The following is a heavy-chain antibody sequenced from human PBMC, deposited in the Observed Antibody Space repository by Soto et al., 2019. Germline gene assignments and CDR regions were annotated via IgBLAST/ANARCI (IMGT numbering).Heavy chain of an antibody. V-gene: IGHV3-23*01. Sequence: EVQLLESGGGLVQPGESLRLSCAASGFTFSIYAMTWVRQSPGKGLEWVSSMSRTGDNTYYADSVKGRFTISRDNSKNTLYLQMNSLRAEDTAIYYCAKDQSNRNPLYYFDFWGPGTLVTVSS. CDR3: AKDQSNRNPLYYFDF. D-gene: IGHD1-1*01. CDR1: GFTFSIYA. J-gene: IGHJ4*02. CDR2: MSRTGDNT.